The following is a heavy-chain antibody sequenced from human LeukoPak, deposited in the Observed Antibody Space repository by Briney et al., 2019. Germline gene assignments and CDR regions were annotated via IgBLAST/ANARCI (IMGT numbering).Heavy chain of an antibody. V-gene: IGHV4-61*02. Sequence: SETLSLTCTVSGDSISSGSYYWSWIRQPAGKGLEWIGRIYTSGSTNYNPSLKSRVTISVDTSKNQFSLKLISVTAADTAVYYCARGGAVRGVIRSYYFDYWGQGTLVTVSS. J-gene: IGHJ4*02. CDR3: ARGGAVRGVIRSYYFDY. D-gene: IGHD3-10*01. CDR2: IYTSGST. CDR1: GDSISSGSYY.